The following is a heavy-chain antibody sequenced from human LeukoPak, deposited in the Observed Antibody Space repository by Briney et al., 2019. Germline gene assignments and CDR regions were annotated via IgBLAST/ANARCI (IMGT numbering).Heavy chain of an antibody. D-gene: IGHD6-13*01. CDR1: GFTFSNYW. CDR2: IKQDGSEK. V-gene: IGHV3-7*01. J-gene: IGHJ4*02. CDR3: ARLSTAVADNDN. Sequence: GGSLRLSCAASGFTFSNYWMSWVRQAPGKGLEWVTSIKQDGSEKYYVDSVKGRFTISRDNAKNSLYLQMNSLRDEDTAVYYCARLSTAVADNDNWGQGTLVTVSS.